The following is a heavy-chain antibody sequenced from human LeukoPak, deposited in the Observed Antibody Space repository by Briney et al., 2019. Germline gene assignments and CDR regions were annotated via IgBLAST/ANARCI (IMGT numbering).Heavy chain of an antibody. CDR2: ISGTGGST. CDR3: AKRPRYSSGWFDY. V-gene: IGHV3-23*01. Sequence: PGGSLRLSCAASGFTFSSYAMSWVRQAPGKGLEWVSAISGTGGSTYYADSVKRRFTISRDNSKNTLYLQMNSLRAEDTAVYYCAKRPRYSSGWFDYWGQGTLVTVSS. J-gene: IGHJ4*02. D-gene: IGHD6-19*01. CDR1: GFTFSSYA.